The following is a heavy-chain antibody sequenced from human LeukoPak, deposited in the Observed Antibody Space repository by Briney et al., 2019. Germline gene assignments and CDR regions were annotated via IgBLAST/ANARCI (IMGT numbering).Heavy chain of an antibody. V-gene: IGHV1-24*01. D-gene: IGHD6-19*01. CDR3: ATRWRIAVAGTRDAFDI. CDR2: FDPEDGET. Sequence: ASVKVSCKVSGYTLTELSMHWVRQAPGKGLEWMGGFDPEDGETIYAQKFQGRVTMTEDTSTDTAYMEPSSLRSEDTAVYYCATRWRIAVAGTRDAFDIWGQGTMVTVSS. CDR1: GYTLTELS. J-gene: IGHJ3*02.